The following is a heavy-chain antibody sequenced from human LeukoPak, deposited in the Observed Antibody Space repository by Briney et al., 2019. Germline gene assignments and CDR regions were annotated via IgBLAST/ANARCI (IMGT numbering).Heavy chain of an antibody. CDR2: IYPGDSDT. CDR1: GYSFTSYW. J-gene: IGHJ5*02. D-gene: IGHD2-21*01. V-gene: IGHV5-51*01. Sequence: GESLKISCKGSGYSFTSYWIGWVRQMPGKGLEWMGIIYPGDSDTRYSPSFQGQVTISADKSISTAYPQWSSLKASDTAMYYCARQGGIVVAQGWFDPWGQGTLVTVSS. CDR3: ARQGGIVVAQGWFDP.